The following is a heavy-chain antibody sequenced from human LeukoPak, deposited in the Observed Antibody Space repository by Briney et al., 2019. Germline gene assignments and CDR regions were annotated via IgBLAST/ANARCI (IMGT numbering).Heavy chain of an antibody. Sequence: ASVKVSCTASGYTFTTYGISWVRQAPGQGFEWMGWINTYNGNTNYAHKCRGRVTMTTDTSKRTVYMEVRSLRSDDTAVYYCARDPADHGDLREDAHYYALDVWGQGTTVTVSS. CDR3: ARDPADHGDLREDAHYYALDV. D-gene: IGHD4-17*01. V-gene: IGHV1-18*04. CDR2: INTYNGNT. CDR1: GYTFTTYG. J-gene: IGHJ6*02.